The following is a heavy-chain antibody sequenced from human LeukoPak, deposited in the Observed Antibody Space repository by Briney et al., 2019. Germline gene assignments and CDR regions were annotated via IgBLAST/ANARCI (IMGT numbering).Heavy chain of an antibody. CDR2: INPNSGGT. CDR3: ARLKEYYYGSGSYSWYFDL. V-gene: IGHV1-2*02. J-gene: IGHJ2*01. D-gene: IGHD3-10*01. CDR1: GYTFTGYN. Sequence: RASVKVSCTASGYTFTGYNMHWVRQAPGQGLDWMGWINPNSGGTNSAQKFQGRVTMTRDTSISTTYMELSGLTSHDTAVYYCARLKEYYYGSGSYSWYFDLWGRGTLVTVSS.